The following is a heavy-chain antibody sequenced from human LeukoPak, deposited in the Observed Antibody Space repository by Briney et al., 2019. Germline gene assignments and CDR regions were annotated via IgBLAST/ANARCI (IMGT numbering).Heavy chain of an antibody. CDR1: GYTFTGYY. D-gene: IGHD2-2*01. CDR2: VNPNNGVP. J-gene: IGHJ5*02. Sequence: GASVKVSCKASGYTFTGYYMHWVRQAPGQGLEWMGRVNPNNGVPNYAQKFQGGVTMTRDTAISTFYMELSSLRSDDTAVYFCAREVGYSSSYYGRFDPWGQGTLVIVSS. CDR3: AREVGYSSSYYGRFDP. V-gene: IGHV1-2*06.